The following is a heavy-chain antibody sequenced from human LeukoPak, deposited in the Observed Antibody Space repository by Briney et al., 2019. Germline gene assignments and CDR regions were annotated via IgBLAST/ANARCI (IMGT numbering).Heavy chain of an antibody. CDR1: GFTFSDYY. CDR3: ARAASGYYYDSSAPA. D-gene: IGHD3-22*01. CDR2: ISSSGSTI. J-gene: IGHJ4*02. V-gene: IGHV3-11*04. Sequence: PGGSLRLSXAASGFTFSDYYMSWICQAPGKGLEWVSYISSSGSTIYYADSVKGRFTISRDNAKNSLYLQMNSLRAEDTAVYYCARAASGYYYDSSAPAWGQGTLVTVSS.